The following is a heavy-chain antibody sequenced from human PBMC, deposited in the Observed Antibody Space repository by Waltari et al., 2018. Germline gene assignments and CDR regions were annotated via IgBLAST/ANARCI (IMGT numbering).Heavy chain of an antibody. CDR1: GGSFSGYY. CDR2: ISGSGGST. D-gene: IGHD6-19*01. J-gene: IGHJ3*02. CDR3: AKDREAVAGIFQTDAFDI. V-gene: IGHV3-23*01. Sequence: VQLQQWGAGLLKPSETLSLTCAVYGGSFSGYYWSWIRQPPGKGLEWVSAISGSGGSTYYSYDVKGRFTISRDNSKNTLYLQMNSLRAEDTAVYYWAKDREAVAGIFQTDAFDIWGQGTMVTVSS.